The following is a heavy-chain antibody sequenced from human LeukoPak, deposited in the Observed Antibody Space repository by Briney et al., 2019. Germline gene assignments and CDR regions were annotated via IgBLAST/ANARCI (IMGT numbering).Heavy chain of an antibody. J-gene: IGHJ4*02. Sequence: PSETLSLTCAVYGGSFSGYYWSWIRQPPGKGLEWIGEINHSGSTNYNPSLKSRVTISVDTSKNQFSLKLSSVTAADTAVYYCARRAAEWLRRPFDYWGQGTLVTVSS. CDR1: GGSFSGYY. CDR3: ARRAAEWLRRPFDY. D-gene: IGHD5-12*01. V-gene: IGHV4-34*01. CDR2: INHSGST.